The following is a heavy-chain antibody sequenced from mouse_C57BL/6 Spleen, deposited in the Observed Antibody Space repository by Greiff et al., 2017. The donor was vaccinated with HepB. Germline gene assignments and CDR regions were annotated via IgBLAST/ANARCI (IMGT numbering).Heavy chain of an antibody. J-gene: IGHJ3*01. Sequence: VQLQQSGAELARPGASVKLSCKASGYTFTSYGISWVKQRTGQGLEWIGEIYPRSGNTYYNERFKGKATLTADKSSSTAYMELRSLTSEDSAVYFCARRGSDFAYWGQGTLVTVSA. V-gene: IGHV1-81*01. CDR2: IYPRSGNT. CDR3: ARRGSDFAY. CDR1: GYTFTSYG.